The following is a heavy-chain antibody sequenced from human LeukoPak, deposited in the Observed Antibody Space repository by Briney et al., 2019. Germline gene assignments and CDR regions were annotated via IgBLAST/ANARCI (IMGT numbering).Heavy chain of an antibody. CDR3: ARRLWETTDFDY. CDR2: ISGGGGST. Sequence: GGSLRLSCAASGFTFSSYGMSWVRQAPGTGLEWVSAISGGGGSTYYADSVKGRFTISRDNSKNTLYLQMNSLRAEDTAVYYCARRLWETTDFDYWGQGTLVTVSS. J-gene: IGHJ4*02. D-gene: IGHD2-21*01. CDR1: GFTFSSYG. V-gene: IGHV3-23*01.